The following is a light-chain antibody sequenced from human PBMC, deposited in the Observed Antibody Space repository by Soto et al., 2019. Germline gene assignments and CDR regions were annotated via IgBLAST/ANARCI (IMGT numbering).Light chain of an antibody. CDR3: QQYNSYSLRT. Sequence: DIQMTQSPSTLSASVGDRVTITCRASQSISSWLAWYQQKPGKAPKLLIYKASSLESGVPSRFSGSGSGTEFTLTISSLQPDDFATYYCQQYNSYSLRTFGQGTKLEIK. CDR1: QSISSW. J-gene: IGKJ2*01. CDR2: KAS. V-gene: IGKV1-5*03.